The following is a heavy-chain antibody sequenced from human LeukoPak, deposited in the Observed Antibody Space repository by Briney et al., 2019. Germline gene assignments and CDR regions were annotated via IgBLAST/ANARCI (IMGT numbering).Heavy chain of an antibody. D-gene: IGHD5-12*01. CDR1: GGIFSSYT. J-gene: IGHJ4*02. CDR3: ARDDADSAYADGDY. CDR2: IIPLLGVA. V-gene: IGHV1-69*04. Sequence: SVKVSCKASGGIFSSYTISWVRQAPGQGLGWMGRIIPLLGVANYAQKFQGRVTIIADKSTSTAYMELSSLRSEDTAVYYCARDDADSAYADGDYWGQGTLVTVSS.